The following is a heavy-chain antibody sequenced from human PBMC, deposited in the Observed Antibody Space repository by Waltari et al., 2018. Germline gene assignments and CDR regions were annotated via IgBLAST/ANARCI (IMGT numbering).Heavy chain of an antibody. CDR3: ARGRRDSSGPGGWYLY. V-gene: IGHV1-8*02. CDR2: MNPNSGNA. J-gene: IGHJ4*02. CDR1: GYTFTSYD. Sequence: QVQLVQSGADVKKPGASVKVSCKASGYTFTSYDINWVRQATGQGLEWMGRMNPNSGNAGYAQNVQGRVSMTSSTSANTAYMELSSLTSEDTAVYYCARGRRDSSGPGGWYLYWGQGTPVVVSS. D-gene: IGHD6-19*01.